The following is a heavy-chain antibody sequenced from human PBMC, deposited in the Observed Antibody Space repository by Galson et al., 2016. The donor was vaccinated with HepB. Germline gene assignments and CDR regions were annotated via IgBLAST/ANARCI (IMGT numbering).Heavy chain of an antibody. Sequence: SLRLSCAASGFTFSSYSIHWVRQAPGKGLEWVSRTTGTSTYTYYADSVKGRCTISRDNAKNSLYLQMNSLRAEDTAVYYCARDKSVFGAIDYWGQGTLVTVSS. J-gene: IGHJ4*02. CDR2: TTGTSTYT. CDR3: ARDKSVFGAIDY. CDR1: GFTFSSYS. D-gene: IGHD3-10*01. V-gene: IGHV3-21*01.